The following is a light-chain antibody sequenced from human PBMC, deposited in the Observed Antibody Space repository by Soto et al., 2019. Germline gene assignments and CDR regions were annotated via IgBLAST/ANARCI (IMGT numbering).Light chain of an antibody. Sequence: DIQMTQSPSTLSGSVGDRVTITCRASQTISSWWAWYQQKPGKAPKLLIYKASTLKSGVPSRFSGRGSGTEFTLTISSLQPDDFATYYCQHYNSYSEAFGQGTKGELK. CDR1: QTISSW. J-gene: IGKJ1*01. CDR2: KAS. CDR3: QHYNSYSEA. V-gene: IGKV1-5*03.